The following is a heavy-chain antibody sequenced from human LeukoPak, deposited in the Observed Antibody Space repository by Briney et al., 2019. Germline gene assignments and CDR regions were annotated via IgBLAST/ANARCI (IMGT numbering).Heavy chain of an antibody. Sequence: AGPLRLSGAASTFTFSDFYMSWSRPAPGKGREWVSYISISVSTIYYADSVKGRFTISRDNAKKSLYLQMNSLRAEDTAVYYCARDWNTLADYWGQGTLVTVSS. CDR3: ARDWNTLADY. CDR1: TFTFSDFY. D-gene: IGHD1-1*01. V-gene: IGHV3-11*04. CDR2: ISISVSTI. J-gene: IGHJ4*02.